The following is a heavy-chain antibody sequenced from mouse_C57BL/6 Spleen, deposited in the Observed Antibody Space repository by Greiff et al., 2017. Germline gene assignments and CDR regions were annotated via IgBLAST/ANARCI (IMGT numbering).Heavy chain of an antibody. D-gene: IGHD1-1*01. J-gene: IGHJ2*01. V-gene: IGHV1-74*01. Sequence: QVQLQQPGAELVKPGASVKVSCKASGYTFTSYWMHWVKQRPGQGLEWIGRIHPSDRYTTYTPKFKGKATLTVDKSTSTAYMQLSSLTSEDSAVYYCAIRGGSSYEDYCDYWGKGTTLTVSS. CDR2: IHPSDRYT. CDR3: AIRGGSSYEDYCDY. CDR1: GYTFTSYW.